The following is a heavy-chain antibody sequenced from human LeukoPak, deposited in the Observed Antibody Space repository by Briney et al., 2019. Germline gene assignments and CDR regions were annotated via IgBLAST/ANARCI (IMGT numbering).Heavy chain of an antibody. Sequence: SVKVSCKASGGTFSSYAISWVRRAPGQGLEWMGGIIPIFGTANYAQKFQGRVTITADESTSTAYMELSSLRSEDTAVYYCARGRTIFGVVNYYYYYMDVWGKGTTVTVSS. CDR1: GGTFSSYA. CDR2: IIPIFGTA. J-gene: IGHJ6*03. CDR3: ARGRTIFGVVNYYYYYMDV. D-gene: IGHD3-3*01. V-gene: IGHV1-69*01.